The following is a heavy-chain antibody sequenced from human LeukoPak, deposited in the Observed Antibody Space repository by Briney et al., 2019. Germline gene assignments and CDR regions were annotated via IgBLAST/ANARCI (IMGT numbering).Heavy chain of an antibody. V-gene: IGHV1-69*13. D-gene: IGHD6-6*01. CDR3: ARSDRTGYSSSDGFDY. Sequence: ASVKVSCKASGGTFSSYAISWVRQAPGQGLEWMGGIIPIFGTANYAQKFQGRVTITADESTSTAYMELSSLRSEDTAVYYCARSDRTGYSSSDGFDYWGQGTLVTVSS. J-gene: IGHJ4*02. CDR1: GGTFSSYA. CDR2: IIPIFGTA.